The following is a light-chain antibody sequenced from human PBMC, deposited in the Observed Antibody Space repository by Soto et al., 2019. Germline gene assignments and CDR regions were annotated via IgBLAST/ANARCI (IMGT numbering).Light chain of an antibody. Sequence: DIVMTQSPDSLAVSLGERATINCKSSQSVLYPSNNRNYSAWYQQKPGQSPKLLIFWASTRESGVPDRFGGSGSGTDFTLTISGLQAEDVAVYYCQQYYSNPITFGPGTKVEI. CDR2: WAS. CDR1: QSVLYPSNNRNY. V-gene: IGKV4-1*01. CDR3: QQYYSNPIT. J-gene: IGKJ3*01.